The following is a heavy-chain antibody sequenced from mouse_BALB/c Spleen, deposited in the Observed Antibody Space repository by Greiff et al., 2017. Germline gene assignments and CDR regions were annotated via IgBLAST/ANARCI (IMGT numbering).Heavy chain of an antibody. CDR1: GYSITSDYA. V-gene: IGHV3-2*02. J-gene: IGHJ3*01. CDR3: VENTMITRCVH. D-gene: IGHD2-4*01. Sequence: EVHLVESGPGLVKPSQSLSLTCTVTGYSITSDYAWNWIRQFPENQLEWMGYISYSGSTSYNPSLKSRISITRDTSKNQFFLQLNSVTTEDTATYFCVENTMITRCVHWGEGALGTVSA. CDR2: ISYSGST.